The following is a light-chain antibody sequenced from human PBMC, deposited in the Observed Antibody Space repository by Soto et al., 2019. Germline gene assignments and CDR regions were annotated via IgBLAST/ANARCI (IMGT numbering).Light chain of an antibody. CDR1: QSVLYTSDNKNY. CDR2: WAS. J-gene: IGKJ5*01. CDR3: QQHSSTPIT. Sequence: DIVMTQSPDSLAVSLGERATINCNSSQSVLYTSDNKNYLAWYQQKPGQPPKLLIYWASTRESGVPDRFSGSGSGTDFTLTISSLQAEDVAVYYCQQHSSTPITFGQGTRLEI. V-gene: IGKV4-1*01.